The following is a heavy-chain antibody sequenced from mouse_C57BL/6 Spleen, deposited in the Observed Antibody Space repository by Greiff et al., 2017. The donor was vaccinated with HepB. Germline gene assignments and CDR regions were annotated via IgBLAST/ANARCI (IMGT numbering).Heavy chain of an antibody. CDR3: ARPFYYYGSYYFDY. J-gene: IGHJ2*01. D-gene: IGHD1-1*01. V-gene: IGHV1-9*01. CDR1: GYTFTGSW. CDR2: ILPGRGST. Sequence: VKLMESGAELMKPGASVKLSCKATGYTFTGSWLEWVKQRPGHGLEWIGEILPGRGSTNYNEKFKGKATFTADTASNTAYKQLSSLTTEDSAIYYCARPFYYYGSYYFDYWGQGTTLTVSS.